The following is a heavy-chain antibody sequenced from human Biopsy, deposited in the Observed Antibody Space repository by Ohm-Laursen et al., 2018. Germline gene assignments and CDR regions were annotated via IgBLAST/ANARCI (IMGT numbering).Heavy chain of an antibody. J-gene: IGHJ3*01. CDR2: IFYSANT. Sequence: TLSLTCTVSGGSISSDYWSWIRQTPGKGLEWIGNIFYSANTYYNPPLKSRVTISVDTSKNQFSLKLSSVTAADTAVYYCARLYRLDDYWNDDPPDAFDVWGQGTMVTVSS. CDR3: ARLYRLDDYWNDDPPDAFDV. V-gene: IGHV4-59*06. D-gene: IGHD3-3*01. CDR1: GGSISSDY.